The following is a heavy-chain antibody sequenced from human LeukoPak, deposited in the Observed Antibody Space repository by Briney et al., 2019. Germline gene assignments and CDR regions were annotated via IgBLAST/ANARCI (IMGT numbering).Heavy chain of an antibody. Sequence: ASVKVSCKASGYTFTGYYMHWVRQAPGQGLGWMGWINPNSGGTNYAQKFQGRVTMTRDTSISTAYMELSRLRSDDTAVYYCARVPYGSGSYFPKSPPYYFDYWGQGTLVTVSS. D-gene: IGHD3-10*01. CDR1: GYTFTGYY. CDR2: INPNSGGT. CDR3: ARVPYGSGSYFPKSPPYYFDY. V-gene: IGHV1-2*02. J-gene: IGHJ4*02.